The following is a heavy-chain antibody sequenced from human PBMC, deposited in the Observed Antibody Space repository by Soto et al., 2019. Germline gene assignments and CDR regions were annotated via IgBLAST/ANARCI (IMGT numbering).Heavy chain of an antibody. CDR1: GGSFTSNNW. CDR2: IYRTGST. V-gene: IGHV4-4*02. J-gene: IGHJ4*02. Sequence: QVQLQESGPGLVKPSGTLSLTCAVSGGSFTSNNWWTWVRQPPGQGLEWIGEIYRTGSTNYNQSLKSLVTISLDKSENQFSRKVTSLTAADTAVYYCASRDPGTIVDYWGQGTLVTVSS. D-gene: IGHD1-7*01. CDR3: ASRDPGTIVDY.